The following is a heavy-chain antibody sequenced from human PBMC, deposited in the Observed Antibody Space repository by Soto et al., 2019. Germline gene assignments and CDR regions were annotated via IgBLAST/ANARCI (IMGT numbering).Heavy chain of an antibody. V-gene: IGHV1-18*01. J-gene: IGHJ4*02. CDR3: ARDSSGYYFDYSDY. Sequence: GASVEIACTACGGSVSSYAISWVRKATGQGLEWMGWISAYNGNTNYAQKLQGRVTMTTDTSTSTAYMELRSLRSDDTAVYYCARDSSGYYFDYSDYWGQGTLVTVSS. D-gene: IGHD3-22*01. CDR1: GGSVSSYA. CDR2: ISAYNGNT.